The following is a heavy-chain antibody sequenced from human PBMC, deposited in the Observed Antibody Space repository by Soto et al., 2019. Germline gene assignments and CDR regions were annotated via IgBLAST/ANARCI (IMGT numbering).Heavy chain of an antibody. V-gene: IGHV3-30*03. Sequence: QVQLVESGGGVVQPGRSLRLSCAASGFTFSSYGMHWVRQAPGKGLQWVAVISYDGSNKYYADSVKGRFTISRDNSKNALYLQINSRRAEDTVVYYCVGVYNSGDYWGQGTLVTFSS. CDR2: ISYDGSNK. D-gene: IGHD1-20*01. CDR1: GFTFSSYG. J-gene: IGHJ4*02. CDR3: VGVYNSGDY.